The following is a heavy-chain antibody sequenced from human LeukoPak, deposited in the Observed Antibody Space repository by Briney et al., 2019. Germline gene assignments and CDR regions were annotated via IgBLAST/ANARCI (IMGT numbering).Heavy chain of an antibody. CDR2: LYSDGNT. D-gene: IGHD1-14*01. V-gene: IGHV3-53*01. CDR3: ARGVEPLAANTLAY. Sequence: GGSLRLSCAASGFTVITNDMTWVRKAPGKGLEWVSVLYSDGNTKYADSVQGRFTISRDNSKNTLYLEMKSLSPDDTAVYYCARGVEPLAANTLAYWGQGTLVTVSS. J-gene: IGHJ4*02. CDR1: GFTVITND.